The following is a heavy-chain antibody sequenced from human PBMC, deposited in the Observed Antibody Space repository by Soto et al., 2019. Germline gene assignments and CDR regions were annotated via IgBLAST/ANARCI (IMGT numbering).Heavy chain of an antibody. CDR1: GFTFSSYG. CDR3: AKVGGIAAAGNYFDY. V-gene: IGHV3-30*18. J-gene: IGHJ4*02. D-gene: IGHD6-13*01. Sequence: QVQLVESGGGVVQPGRSLRLSCAASGFTFSSYGMHWVRQAPGKGLEWVAVISYDGSNKYYADSVKGRFTISRDNSKNTLYLQMNRLRAEDTAVYYCAKVGGIAAAGNYFDYWGQGTLVTVSS. CDR2: ISYDGSNK.